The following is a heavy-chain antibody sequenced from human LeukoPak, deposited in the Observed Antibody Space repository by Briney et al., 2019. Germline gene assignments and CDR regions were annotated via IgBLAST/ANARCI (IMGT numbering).Heavy chain of an antibody. CDR1: GGSMSSYY. CDR3: ARDATAGNFDY. CDR2: IYYTGST. D-gene: IGHD6-13*01. V-gene: IGHV4-59*12. J-gene: IGHJ4*02. Sequence: SETLSLTCTVSGGSMSSYYWSWIRQPPGKGLEYIGYIYYTGSTYYNPSLKSRVTISGDTSKRQFSLRLSSVSAADTAVYYCARDATAGNFDYWGQGTLVTVSS.